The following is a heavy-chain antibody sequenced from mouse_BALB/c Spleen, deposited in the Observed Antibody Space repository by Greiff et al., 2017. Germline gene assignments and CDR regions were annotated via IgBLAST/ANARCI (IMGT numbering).Heavy chain of an antibody. D-gene: IGHD2-10*02. V-gene: IGHV1-87*01. CDR3: ARWYGNYGLAMDY. CDR2: IYPGDGDT. CDR1: GYTFTSYW. Sequence: QVQLQQSGAELARPGASVKLSCKASGYTFTSYWMQWVKQRPGQGLEWIGAIYPGDGDTRYTQKFKGKATLTADKSSSTAYMQLSSLASEDSAVYYCARWYGNYGLAMDYWGQGTSVTVSS. J-gene: IGHJ4*01.